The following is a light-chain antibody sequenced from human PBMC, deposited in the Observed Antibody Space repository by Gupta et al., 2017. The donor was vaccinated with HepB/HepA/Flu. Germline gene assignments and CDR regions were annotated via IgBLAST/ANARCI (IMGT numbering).Light chain of an antibody. V-gene: IGKV1-39*01. J-gene: IGKJ2*01. Sequence: EMTQSPSCLSASLGDSFTLTCRASQSISSHLNWYQQKPGKAPKLLIYAASILQSGVPSRFSGSGSGTDFTLTISSLQPDDFAAYFCQQSYSTPDTFGQGTKLEI. CDR1: QSISSH. CDR2: AAS. CDR3: QQSYSTPDT.